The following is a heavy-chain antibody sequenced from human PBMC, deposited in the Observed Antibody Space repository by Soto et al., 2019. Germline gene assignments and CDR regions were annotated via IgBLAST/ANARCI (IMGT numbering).Heavy chain of an antibody. D-gene: IGHD6-19*01. CDR3: ARDCAGSSSGWCERGRFDY. CDR2: IWYDGSNK. J-gene: IGHJ4*02. V-gene: IGHV3-33*01. CDR1: GFTFSSYG. Sequence: QVQLVESGGGVVQPGRSLRLSCAASGFTFSSYGMHWVRQAPGKGLEWVAVIWYDGSNKYYADSVKGRFSISRDNSKNTLYLQMNSLRTEETAVNYCARDCAGSSSGWCERGRFDYWGLGTLVTVSS.